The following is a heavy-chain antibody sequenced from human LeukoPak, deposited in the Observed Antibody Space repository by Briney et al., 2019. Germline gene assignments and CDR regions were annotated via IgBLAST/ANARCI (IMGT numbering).Heavy chain of an antibody. J-gene: IGHJ4*01. D-gene: IGHD2-2*01. Sequence: GESLKISCKVAEYTLTNYWIGWVRQMPGKGLEWVGIIYLRDSDARYRPSFQDQVTISADKSTRTAYLQWSSLKASDSAMYYCATTLTNYCSSTSCYADHWGQGTLVTVSS. CDR2: IYLRDSDA. CDR1: EYTLTNYW. CDR3: ATTLTNYCSSTSCYADH. V-gene: IGHV5-51*01.